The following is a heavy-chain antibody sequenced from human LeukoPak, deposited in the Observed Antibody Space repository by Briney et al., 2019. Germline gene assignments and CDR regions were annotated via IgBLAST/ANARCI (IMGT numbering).Heavy chain of an antibody. CDR3: ARVFDSTDACDI. D-gene: IGHD3-9*01. Sequence: ASVKVSCKASGYTFTSYGISWVRQAPGQGLEWMGWISAYNGNTNYAQKLQGRLTMTTDTSTSTAYMELRSLRSDDTSVYYCARVFDSTDACDIWGQGTMVSVSS. J-gene: IGHJ3*02. CDR2: ISAYNGNT. V-gene: IGHV1-18*01. CDR1: GYTFTSYG.